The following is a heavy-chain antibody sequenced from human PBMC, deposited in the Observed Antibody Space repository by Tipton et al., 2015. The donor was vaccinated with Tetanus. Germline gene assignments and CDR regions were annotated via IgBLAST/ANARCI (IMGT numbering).Heavy chain of an antibody. CDR3: ARGQAAGFTVGYYYYYYGMDV. CDR1: GGSVSSSTYY. Sequence: TLSLTCTVSGGSVSSSTYYWVWIRQPPGKGLEWIGTIFYSGSTYYSPSLKSRVTTSIDSSKNQLSLKLSSVTAADTAVYYCARGQAAGFTVGYYYYYYGMDVWGQGTTVTVSS. J-gene: IGHJ6*02. CDR2: IFYSGST. D-gene: IGHD6-13*01. V-gene: IGHV4-39*01.